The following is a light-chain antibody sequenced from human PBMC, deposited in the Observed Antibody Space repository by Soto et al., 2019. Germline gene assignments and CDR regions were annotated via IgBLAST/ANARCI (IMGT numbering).Light chain of an antibody. V-gene: IGLV1-44*01. CDR3: AAWDDSLNGPL. Sequence: QSVLTQPPSASGTPGQRVTISCSGSSSNIRSNTVNWYQQLSGTAPKLLIYSNNQRPSGVPDRFSGSKSGTSASLAISGLQSEDEADYYCAAWDDSLNGPLFGGGTKLTVL. CDR2: SNN. J-gene: IGLJ2*01. CDR1: SSNIRSNT.